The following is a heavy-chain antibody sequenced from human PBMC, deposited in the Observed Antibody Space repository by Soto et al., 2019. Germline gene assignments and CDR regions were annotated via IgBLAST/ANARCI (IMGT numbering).Heavy chain of an antibody. D-gene: IGHD4-4*01. J-gene: IGHJ4*02. Sequence: PSETLSLTCTVSGGSISSGGYYWSWIRQHPGKGLEWIGYIYYSGSTYYNPSLKSRVTISVDTSKNQFSLKLSSVTAADTAVYYCARDRLQYFDYWGQGTLVTVSS. CDR1: GGSISSGGYY. V-gene: IGHV4-31*03. CDR3: ARDRLQYFDY. CDR2: IYYSGST.